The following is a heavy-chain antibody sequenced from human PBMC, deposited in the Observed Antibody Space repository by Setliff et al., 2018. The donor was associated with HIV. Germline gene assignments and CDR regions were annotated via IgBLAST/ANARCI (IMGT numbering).Heavy chain of an antibody. V-gene: IGHV3-30*02. J-gene: IGHJ4*02. CDR1: GFTVSGYG. CDR2: IRYDGSNK. Sequence: GGSLRLSCATSGFTVSGYGMHWVRQAPGKGLEWVAFIRYDGSNKYYADSVKGRFTISRDNSKNTLYLQMNSLRAEDTAVYYCAKDRYYDSSGSPFDYWGQGTLVTVS. CDR3: AKDRYYDSSGSPFDY. D-gene: IGHD3-22*01.